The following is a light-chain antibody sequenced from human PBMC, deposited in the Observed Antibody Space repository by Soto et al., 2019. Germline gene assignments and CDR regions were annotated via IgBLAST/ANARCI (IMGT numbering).Light chain of an antibody. V-gene: IGKV3-20*01. CDR2: GAS. Sequence: EIVLTQSPGTLSLSPGERATLSCRASQTLPNSFLAWYQQRPGQAPRLLISGASSRATGIPDRFSGSGSETDFTLRISRLEPEDSAVYYCQQYDGSPPWTFGQGTKVEIK. J-gene: IGKJ1*01. CDR3: QQYDGSPPWT. CDR1: QTLPNSF.